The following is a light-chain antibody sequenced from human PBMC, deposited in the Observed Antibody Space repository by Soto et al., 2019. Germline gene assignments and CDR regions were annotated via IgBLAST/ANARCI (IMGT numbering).Light chain of an antibody. V-gene: IGLV2-14*01. J-gene: IGLJ3*02. CDR3: SSYTRSSTLVV. CDR1: SGDIGYYNY. Sequence: QSVLTQPASVSGSPGQWITISCTGTSGDIGYYNYVSWYQQDPGKAPKLIIYEVSNRPSGVSNRFSGSKSGNTASLTISGLQAEDEADYYCSSYTRSSTLVVFGGGTKLTVL. CDR2: EVS.